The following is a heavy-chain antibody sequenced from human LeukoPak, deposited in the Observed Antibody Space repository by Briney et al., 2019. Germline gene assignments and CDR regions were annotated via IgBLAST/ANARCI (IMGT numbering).Heavy chain of an antibody. Sequence: WASVKVSCKASGGTFSSYAISWVRQASGQGLEWMGGIIPIFGTANYAQKFQGRVTITADESTSTAYMELSSLRSEDTAVYYCAEAGPDAFDIWGQGTMVTVSS. CDR1: GGTFSSYA. CDR2: IIPIFGTA. J-gene: IGHJ3*02. D-gene: IGHD6-13*01. V-gene: IGHV1-69*13. CDR3: AEAGPDAFDI.